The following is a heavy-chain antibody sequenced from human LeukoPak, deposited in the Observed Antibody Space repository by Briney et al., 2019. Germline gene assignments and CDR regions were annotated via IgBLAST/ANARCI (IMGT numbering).Heavy chain of an antibody. CDR1: AAPITSYY. Sequence: SETLSLTCTVSAAPITSYYWSWIRQPPGKGLEWIGYIYYSGSTNYNPSLKSRVAISVDTSKNQVSLRLSSVTAADTAVYYCAREGTAGTNLNWFDPWGQGTLVTVSS. CDR2: IYYSGST. V-gene: IGHV4-59*01. D-gene: IGHD1-1*01. CDR3: AREGTAGTNLNWFDP. J-gene: IGHJ5*02.